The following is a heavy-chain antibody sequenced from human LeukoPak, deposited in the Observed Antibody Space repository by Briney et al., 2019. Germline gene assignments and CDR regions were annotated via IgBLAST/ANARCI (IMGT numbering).Heavy chain of an antibody. CDR2: IHYSGSP. CDR1: GASISSYY. D-gene: IGHD6-13*01. J-gene: IGHJ5*02. V-gene: IGHV4-59*01. CDR3: ARDGDSSSWPIKLGGSYWFDP. Sequence: PSETLSLTCTVSGASISSYYWNWIRQSPGKGLEWIACIHYSGSPNYNPSLKSRITISLDTSKNQYSLKLSSVTAADTAVYYCARDGDSSSWPIKLGGSYWFDPWGQGTLVTVSS.